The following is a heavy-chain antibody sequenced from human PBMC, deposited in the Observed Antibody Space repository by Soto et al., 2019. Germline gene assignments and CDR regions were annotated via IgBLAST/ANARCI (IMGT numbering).Heavy chain of an antibody. V-gene: IGHV4-59*08. CDR3: ARSTNYDILTCYPD. CDR1: GGSISSYY. J-gene: IGHJ4*02. D-gene: IGHD3-9*01. Sequence: SETLSLTCTVSGGSISSYYWSWIRQPPGKGLEWIGYIYYSGSTNYNPSLKSRVTISVDTSKNQFSLKLSPVTAADTAVYYCARSTNYDILTCYPDWGQGTMVTGS. CDR2: IYYSGST.